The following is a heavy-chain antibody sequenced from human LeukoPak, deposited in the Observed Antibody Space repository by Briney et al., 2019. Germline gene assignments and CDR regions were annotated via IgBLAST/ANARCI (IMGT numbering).Heavy chain of an antibody. CDR3: AKQRSLYYYGSGDYFDY. V-gene: IGHV3-23*01. D-gene: IGHD3-10*01. CDR1: GFTFSSNA. J-gene: IGHJ4*02. Sequence: GGSLRLSCAASGFTFSSNAMSWARQAPGKGLEWVSVISGTGGSTYYADSVKGRFTISRDNSKNTLYLQMNSLRAEDTAVYYCAKQRSLYYYGSGDYFDYWGQGTLVTVSS. CDR2: ISGTGGST.